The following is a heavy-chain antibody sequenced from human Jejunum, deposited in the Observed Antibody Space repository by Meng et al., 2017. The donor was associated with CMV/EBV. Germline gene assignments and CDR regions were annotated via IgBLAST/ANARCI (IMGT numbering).Heavy chain of an antibody. V-gene: IGHV4-61*03. CDR1: GGSVSSGSYS. CDR3: ARGTWAAAPSDY. Sequence: AVSGGSVSSGSYSWSWIRQPPGKGLEFIGYIYYNGNTNYNPSLMRRVTISLDTSQNHFSLKLTSVTAADTAVYYCARGTWAAAPSDYWGQGFLVTVSS. J-gene: IGHJ4*02. CDR2: IYYNGNT. D-gene: IGHD1-1*01.